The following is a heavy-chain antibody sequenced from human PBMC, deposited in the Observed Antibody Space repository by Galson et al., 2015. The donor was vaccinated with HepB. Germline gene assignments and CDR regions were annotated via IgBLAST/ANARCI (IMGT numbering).Heavy chain of an antibody. D-gene: IGHD2-21*01. CDR2: IIPILGIA. Sequence: SVKVSCKASGGTFSTYTISWVRQAPGQGLEGMGRIIPILGIAKYAQRFQGRVTIFADRSTGTAYMELSSLSSEDTAVYFCAREFCGGTSCYGNWFDPWGQGTLVTVSS. CDR3: AREFCGGTSCYGNWFDP. CDR1: GGTFSTYT. J-gene: IGHJ5*02. V-gene: IGHV1-69*04.